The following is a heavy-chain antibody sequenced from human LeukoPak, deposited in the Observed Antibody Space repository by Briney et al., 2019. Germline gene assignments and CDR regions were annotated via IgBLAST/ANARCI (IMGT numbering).Heavy chain of an antibody. D-gene: IGHD6-13*01. CDR3: ARGTWYSSSWYDWYFDL. V-gene: IGHV3-7*01. CDR2: IKQDGSET. Sequence: GGSLRLSCAASGFTLSSYWMSWVRQAPGKGLEWVANIKQDGSETYYVDSVKGRFTISRDNAKNSLYLQMNSLRAEDTAVYYCARGTWYSSSWYDWYFDLWGRGTLVTVSS. CDR1: GFTLSSYW. J-gene: IGHJ2*01.